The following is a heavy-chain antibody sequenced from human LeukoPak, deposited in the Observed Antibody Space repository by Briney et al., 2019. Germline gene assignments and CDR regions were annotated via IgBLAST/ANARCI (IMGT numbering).Heavy chain of an antibody. V-gene: IGHV1-46*01. Sequence: ASVTVSCKASGYILSSYYMHWVRQAPGQGLKWMGIINPSGGRTDYAQKFQGRVTMTRDTSTSTVYMELNSLRSEDTALYYCARTYCGGDCNNRYFDYWGQGTLVTVSS. D-gene: IGHD2-21*02. J-gene: IGHJ4*02. CDR1: GYILSSYY. CDR2: INPSGGRT. CDR3: ARTYCGGDCNNRYFDY.